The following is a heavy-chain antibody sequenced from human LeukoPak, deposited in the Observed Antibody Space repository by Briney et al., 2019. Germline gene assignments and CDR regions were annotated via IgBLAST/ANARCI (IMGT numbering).Heavy chain of an antibody. CDR3: AKMTGNYLTGYYFDY. D-gene: IGHD1-7*01. J-gene: IGHJ4*02. CDR2: IYYSGST. Sequence: PSETLSLTCSVSGGSISSYYWTWIRQPPGKGLEWIGYIYYSGSTNYNPSLKSRVTISVDTSKNQFSLKLSSVTAADTAGYYCAKMTGNYLTGYYFDYWGQGTLVTVSS. CDR1: GGSISSYY. V-gene: IGHV4-59*01.